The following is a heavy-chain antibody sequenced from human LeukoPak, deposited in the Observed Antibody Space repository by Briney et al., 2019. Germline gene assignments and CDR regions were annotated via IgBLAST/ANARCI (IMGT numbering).Heavy chain of an antibody. V-gene: IGHV4-30-4*08. CDR3: ARVKYSGSYYGVDY. D-gene: IGHD1-26*01. CDR2: IYYSGCT. Sequence: SETLSLTCTVSGDSISSADYYWRWIRQPPGKGLEWIGYIYYSGCTYYNPSLKSRVIISANTSKNQFSLKLSSVTAADTAVYYCARVKYSGSYYGVDYWGQGTLVTVSS. CDR1: GDSISSADYY. J-gene: IGHJ4*02.